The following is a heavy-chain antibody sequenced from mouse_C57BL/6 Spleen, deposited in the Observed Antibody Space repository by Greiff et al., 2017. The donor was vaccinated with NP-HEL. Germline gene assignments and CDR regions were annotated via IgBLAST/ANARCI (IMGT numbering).Heavy chain of an antibody. D-gene: IGHD1-1*01. J-gene: IGHJ2*01. CDR1: GFTFTDYY. Sequence: EVMLVESGGGLVQPGGSLSLSCAASGFTFTDYYMSWVRQPPGKALEWLGFIRNKANGYTTEYSASVKGRFTISRDNSQSILYLQMNGLRAEDSAIYYCARRVYGSSPYFDYWGQGTTLTVSS. CDR3: ARRVYGSSPYFDY. V-gene: IGHV7-3*01. CDR2: IRNKANGYTT.